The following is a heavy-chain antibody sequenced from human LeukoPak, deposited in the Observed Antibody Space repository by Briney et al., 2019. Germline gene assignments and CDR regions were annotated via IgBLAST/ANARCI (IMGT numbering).Heavy chain of an antibody. CDR3: ARGRSLDC. V-gene: IGHV3-9*01. CDR1: GFTFDDYA. D-gene: IGHD3-10*01. J-gene: IGHJ4*02. CDR2: ISWNSGSI. Sequence: PGGSLRLSCAASGFTFDDYAMHWVRQAPGKGLEWVSGISWNSGSIGYADSVKGRFTISRDNAKNSLYLQMNSLRAEDTAVYYCARGRSLDCWGQGTLVTVSS.